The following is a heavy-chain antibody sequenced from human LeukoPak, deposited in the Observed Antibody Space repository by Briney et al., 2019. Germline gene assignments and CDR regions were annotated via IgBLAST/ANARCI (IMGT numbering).Heavy chain of an antibody. CDR3: AKDFIAAAGNDAFDI. V-gene: IGHV3-30*18. CDR2: ISYDGSNK. J-gene: IGHJ3*02. Sequence: GGSLRLSCAASGFTFSSYGMHWVRQAPGKGLEWVAVISYDGSNKYYADSVKGRFTISRDNSKNTLYLQMNSLRAEDTAVYYCAKDFIAAAGNDAFDIWGQGTMVTVSS. D-gene: IGHD6-13*01. CDR1: GFTFSSYG.